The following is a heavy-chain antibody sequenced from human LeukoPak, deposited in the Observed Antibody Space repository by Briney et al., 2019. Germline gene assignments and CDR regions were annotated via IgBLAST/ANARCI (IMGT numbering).Heavy chain of an antibody. J-gene: IGHJ5*02. CDR3: ARTPASIYGSGSYSNPGGEGFDP. CDR2: ISSSGSTI. Sequence: GGSLRLSCAASGFTFSDYYMSWIRQAPGKGLEWVSYISSSGSTIYYADSVKGRFTISRDNAKNSLSLQMNSLRAEDTAVYYCARTPASIYGSGSYSNPGGEGFDPWGQGTLVTVSS. V-gene: IGHV3-11*04. CDR1: GFTFSDYY. D-gene: IGHD3-10*01.